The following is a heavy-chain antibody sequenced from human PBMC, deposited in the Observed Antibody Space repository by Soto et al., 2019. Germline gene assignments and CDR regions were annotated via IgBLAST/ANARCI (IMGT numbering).Heavy chain of an antibody. D-gene: IGHD3-10*01. J-gene: IGHJ4*02. CDR1: GGSINSAXXX. V-gene: IGHV4-30-4*01. Sequence: QVQLQESGPGLVKPSQTLSLTCTVSGGSINSAXXXXXXIRQPPGEGLEWIGHIYDRGKTYTNPSLQSQVTMSVDTSKTXFSLRLTSVTAADTAVYYCARGPTSDKVDYWGQGTLVTVSS. CDR2: IYDRGKT. CDR3: ARGPTSDKVDY.